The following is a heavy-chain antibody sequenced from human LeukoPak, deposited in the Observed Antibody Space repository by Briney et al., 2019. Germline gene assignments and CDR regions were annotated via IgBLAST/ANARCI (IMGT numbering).Heavy chain of an antibody. V-gene: IGHV1-8*01. CDR2: MNPNSGDS. D-gene: IGHD2-2*01. J-gene: IGHJ4*02. Sequence: ASVKVSCKASGYTFTNYDINWVRQATGQGFEWMGWMNPNSGDSHSVDKFQGRVTMTRDTSIRTAYMELSGLRSDDTAVYYCARRYCISTGCSAFDYWGPGTPVTVSS. CDR1: GYTFTNYD. CDR3: ARRYCISTGCSAFDY.